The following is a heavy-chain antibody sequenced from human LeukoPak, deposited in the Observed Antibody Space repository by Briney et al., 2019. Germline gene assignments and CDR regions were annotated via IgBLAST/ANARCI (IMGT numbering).Heavy chain of an antibody. CDR3: AKDGGYGSGSYYRDY. V-gene: IGHV3-23*01. CDR2: ISGSGGSA. Sequence: PGRSLRLSCAASGFTFDDFGMSWVRQAPGRGLEWVSLISGSGGSAYADSVKGRFTISRDNSKSTLYLQMNSLRAEDTAIYYCAKDGGYGSGSYYRDYWGQGTLVTVSS. CDR1: GFTFDDFG. D-gene: IGHD3-10*01. J-gene: IGHJ4*02.